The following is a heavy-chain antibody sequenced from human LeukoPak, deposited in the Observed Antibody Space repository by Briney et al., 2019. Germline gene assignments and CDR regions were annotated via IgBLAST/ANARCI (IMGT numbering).Heavy chain of an antibody. J-gene: IGHJ4*02. V-gene: IGHV3-30*02. D-gene: IGHD1-26*01. CDR3: ATYRERRELFDY. CDR2: VRYDENYK. CDR1: GFTLSSYG. Sequence: GGSLRLSCATSGFTLSSYGMHWVRQAPGKGLEWVAFVRYDENYKYYADHVKGRFTISSDISRNTLYLQMNSLRPEDTAVYHCATYRERRELFDYWGQGTLVTVSS.